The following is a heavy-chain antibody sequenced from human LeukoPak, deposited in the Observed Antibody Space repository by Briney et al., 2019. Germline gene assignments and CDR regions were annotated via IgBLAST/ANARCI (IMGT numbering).Heavy chain of an antibody. CDR3: ARSRYGDYYYFDY. CDR1: GFTFSSYA. CDR2: IRGSGGST. J-gene: IGHJ4*02. Sequence: PGGSLRLSCAASGFTFSSYAMSWVRQAPGKGLEWVSAIRGSGGSTYYADSVKGQFTISRDNSKNTLYLQMNSLRAEDTAVYYCARSRYGDYYYFDYWGQGTLVTVSS. V-gene: IGHV3-23*01. D-gene: IGHD4-17*01.